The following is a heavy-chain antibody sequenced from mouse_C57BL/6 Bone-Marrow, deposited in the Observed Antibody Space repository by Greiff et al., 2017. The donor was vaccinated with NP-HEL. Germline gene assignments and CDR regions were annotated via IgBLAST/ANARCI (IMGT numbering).Heavy chain of an antibody. V-gene: IGHV1-50*01. D-gene: IGHD1-1*01. CDR3: ARGYGSSLFYFDY. CDR2: IDPSDSYT. Sequence: QVQLQQPGAELVKPGASVKLSCKASGYTFTSYWMQWVKQRPGQGLEWIGEIDPSDSYTNYNQKFKGKATLTVDTSSSTAYMQLSSLTSEYSAVYYCARGYGSSLFYFDYWGQGTTLTVSS. J-gene: IGHJ2*01. CDR1: GYTFTSYW.